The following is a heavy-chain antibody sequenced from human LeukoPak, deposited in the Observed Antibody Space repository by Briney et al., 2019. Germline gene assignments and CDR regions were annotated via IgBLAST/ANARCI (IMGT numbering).Heavy chain of an antibody. D-gene: IGHD2-15*01. Sequence: ASVKVSCKASGYTFTSYDINWVRQATGQGLEWMGWMNPNSGNTGYAQKFQGRVTITRNTSISTAYMELSSLRAEDTAVYYCAKVAEGYCSGGSCYGAYYFDYWGQGTLVTVSS. CDR3: AKVAEGYCSGGSCYGAYYFDY. CDR2: MNPNSGNT. V-gene: IGHV1-8*03. J-gene: IGHJ4*02. CDR1: GYTFTSYD.